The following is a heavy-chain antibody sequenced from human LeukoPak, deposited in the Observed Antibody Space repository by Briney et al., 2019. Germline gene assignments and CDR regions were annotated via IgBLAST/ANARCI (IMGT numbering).Heavy chain of an antibody. CDR2: ISGNGVGT. V-gene: IGHV3-23*01. D-gene: IGHD2-21*01. CDR1: GFSFSSYS. J-gene: IGHJ3*02. CDR3: AKDQVISGSEASDI. Sequence: GGSLRLSCAASGFSFSSYSMNWVRQAPGKGLEWVSAISGNGVGTYYADSVKGRFTISRDNSWNTLYLQMNSLRAEDTAVYYCAKDQVISGSEASDIWGQGTMVTVSS.